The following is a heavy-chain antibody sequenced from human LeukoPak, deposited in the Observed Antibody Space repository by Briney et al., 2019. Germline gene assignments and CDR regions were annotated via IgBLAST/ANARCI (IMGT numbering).Heavy chain of an antibody. Sequence: ASVKVSCRASGYTFTSYGISWVRQAPGQGLEWMGWISAYNGNTNYAQKLQGRVTMTTDTSTSTAYMELRSLRSDDTAVYYCARDFPLVVGATTDYFDYWGQGTLVTVSS. CDR3: ARDFPLVVGATTDYFDY. V-gene: IGHV1-18*01. CDR1: GYTFTSYG. CDR2: ISAYNGNT. J-gene: IGHJ4*02. D-gene: IGHD2-15*01.